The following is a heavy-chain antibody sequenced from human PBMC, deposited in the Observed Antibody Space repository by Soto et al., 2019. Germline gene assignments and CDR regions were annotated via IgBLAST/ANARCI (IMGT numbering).Heavy chain of an antibody. D-gene: IGHD2-15*01. Sequence: GGSLRLSCAASGFTFSSYSMNWVRQAPGKGLEWVSYISSSSSTIYYADSVKGRFTISRDNAKNSLYLQMNSLRAEDTAVYYCAREGNVEDPYFDYWGQGTLVTVSS. J-gene: IGHJ4*02. CDR3: AREGNVEDPYFDY. V-gene: IGHV3-48*01. CDR1: GFTFSSYS. CDR2: ISSSSSTI.